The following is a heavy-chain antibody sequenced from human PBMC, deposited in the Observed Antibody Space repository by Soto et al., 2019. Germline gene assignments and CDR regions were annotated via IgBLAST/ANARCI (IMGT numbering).Heavy chain of an antibody. CDR2: INAGNGNT. CDR3: ARVSDDSGYDPYLFDS. V-gene: IGHV1-3*01. Sequence: ASVKVSCKASGYTFTSYAMHWVRQAPGQRLEWMGRINAGNGNTKYSQKFQGRVTITRDTSASTAYMELSSLRSEDTAVYYCARVSDDSGYDPYLFDSRGQGSLVIVSS. D-gene: IGHD5-12*01. J-gene: IGHJ5*01. CDR1: GYTFTSYA.